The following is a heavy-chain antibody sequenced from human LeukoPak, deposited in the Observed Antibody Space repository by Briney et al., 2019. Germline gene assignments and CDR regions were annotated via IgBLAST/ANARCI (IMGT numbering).Heavy chain of an antibody. V-gene: IGHV1-69*13. CDR2: IIPIFGTA. J-gene: IGHJ6*03. Sequence: SVKVSCKASGGTFSSYAISWVRQAPGQGIEWMGGIIPIFGTANYAQKFQGRVTITADESTSTAYMELSSLRSEDTAVYYCARSSSGAEDYYYYYMDVWGKGTTVTVSS. CDR1: GGTFSSYA. D-gene: IGHD6-6*01. CDR3: ARSSSGAEDYYYYYMDV.